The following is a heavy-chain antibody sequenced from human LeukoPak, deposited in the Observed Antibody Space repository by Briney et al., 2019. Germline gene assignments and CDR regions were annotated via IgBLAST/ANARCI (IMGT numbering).Heavy chain of an antibody. J-gene: IGHJ3*02. CDR2: INPSGGGT. CDR3: ARVSMGSTYFRAFDI. CDR1: GYTFSNHY. V-gene: IGHV1-46*01. Sequence: ASVKVSCKASGYTFSNHYMHWVRQAPGQGFEWLGLINPSGGGTGYSQKLQGRVTMIRDTSTSTVYMDLSSLRSEDTAVYYCARVSMGSTYFRAFDIWGQGTMVTVSS. D-gene: IGHD2/OR15-2a*01.